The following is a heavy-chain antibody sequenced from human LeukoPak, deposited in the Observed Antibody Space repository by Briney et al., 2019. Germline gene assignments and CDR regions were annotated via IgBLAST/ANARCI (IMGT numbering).Heavy chain of an antibody. J-gene: IGHJ4*02. CDR2: ISGSGGST. V-gene: IGHV3-23*01. D-gene: IGHD1-26*01. Sequence: GGSLRLSCAASGFTFSSYVMSWVRQAPGKGLEWVSAISGSGGSTYYADSVKGRFTISRDNSKNTLYLQMSSLRVEDTAVYYCAKGGPTGSSYFDFWGQGTLVTVSS. CDR1: GFTFSSYV. CDR3: AKGGPTGSSYFDF.